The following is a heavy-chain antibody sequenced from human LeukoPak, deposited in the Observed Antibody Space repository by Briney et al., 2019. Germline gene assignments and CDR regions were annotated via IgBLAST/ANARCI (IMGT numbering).Heavy chain of an antibody. Sequence: GSLRLSCAASGFTFISSTMNWVRRAPGRGLEWIGEINHSGSTDYNPSLKSRVTISVDTSKNQFSLKLSSVTAADTAVYYCARGLDDFWSGYYTYYSYYMDVWGKGTTVAVSS. CDR2: INHSGST. J-gene: IGHJ6*03. CDR1: GFTFISST. V-gene: IGHV4-34*01. D-gene: IGHD3-3*01. CDR3: ARGLDDFWSGYYTYYSYYMDV.